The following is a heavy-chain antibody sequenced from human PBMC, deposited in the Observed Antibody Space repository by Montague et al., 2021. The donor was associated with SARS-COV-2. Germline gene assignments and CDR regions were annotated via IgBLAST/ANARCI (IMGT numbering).Heavy chain of an antibody. J-gene: IGHJ3*02. CDR3: ARHWEVGTQLIALDS. V-gene: IGHV4-59*08. CDR1: GGSISNYY. D-gene: IGHD1-26*01. Sequence: SETLSLTCTVSGGSISNYYWSWIRQSPGKGLEWIAYIYYSGSTYYNPSLQSRVTTSVDTSKNQFSLTLSSVTAADTAVYYCARHWEVGTQLIALDSWGQGTMVTVSS. CDR2: IYYSGST.